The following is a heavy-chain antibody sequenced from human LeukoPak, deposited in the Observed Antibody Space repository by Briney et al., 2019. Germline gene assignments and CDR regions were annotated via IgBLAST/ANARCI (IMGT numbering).Heavy chain of an antibody. V-gene: IGHV4-4*07. J-gene: IGHJ6*03. CDR2: IYTSGST. CDR3: ARSPNTADYYYYYMDV. D-gene: IGHD5-18*01. CDR1: GGSISSYY. Sequence: SETLSLTCTVSGGSISSYYWSWIRQPAGKGLEWIGRIYTSGSTNYNPSLKSRVTMSVDTSKNQFSLKLGSVTAADTAVYYCARSPNTADYYYYYMDVWGKGTTVTVSS.